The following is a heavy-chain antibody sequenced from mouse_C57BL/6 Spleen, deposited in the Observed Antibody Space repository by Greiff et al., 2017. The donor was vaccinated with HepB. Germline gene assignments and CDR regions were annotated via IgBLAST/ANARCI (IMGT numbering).Heavy chain of an antibody. CDR1: GFSLTSYG. D-gene: IGHD1-1*01. V-gene: IGHV2-6*01. Sequence: VKLMESGPGLVAPSQSLSITCTVSGFSLTSYGVDWVRQSPGKGLEWLGVIWGVGSTNYNSALKSRLSISKDNSKSQVFLKMNSLQTDDTAMYYCATDYYGSSYPFAYWGQGTLVTVSA. J-gene: IGHJ3*01. CDR2: IWGVGST. CDR3: ATDYYGSSYPFAY.